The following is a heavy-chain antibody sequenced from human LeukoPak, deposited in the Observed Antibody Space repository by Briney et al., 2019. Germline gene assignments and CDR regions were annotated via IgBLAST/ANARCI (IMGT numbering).Heavy chain of an antibody. CDR2: ITTGGGST. Sequence: GGSLRLSCAASGFTFTSYPMNWVRQAPGKGLEWVSSITTGGGSTYYADSVKGRFTISRDNSKNTLFLQMNSLRAEDTAVYYCAKALSGTLAGNFDYWGQGTLLTVSS. CDR3: AKALSGTLAGNFDY. D-gene: IGHD1-1*01. CDR1: GFTFTSYP. J-gene: IGHJ4*02. V-gene: IGHV3-23*01.